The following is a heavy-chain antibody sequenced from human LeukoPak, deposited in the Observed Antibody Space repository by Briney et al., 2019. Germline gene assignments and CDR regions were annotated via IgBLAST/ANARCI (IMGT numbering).Heavy chain of an antibody. CDR3: AREERSGNAFDI. CDR2: IYYSGST. V-gene: IGHV4-59*12. D-gene: IGHD1-1*01. CDR1: GGSISSYY. J-gene: IGHJ3*02. Sequence: PSETLSLTCTVSGGSISSYYWSWIRQPPGKGLEWIGYIYYSGSTNYNPSLKSRVTISVDTSKNQFSLKLSSVTAADTAVYYCAREERSGNAFDIRGQGTMVTVSS.